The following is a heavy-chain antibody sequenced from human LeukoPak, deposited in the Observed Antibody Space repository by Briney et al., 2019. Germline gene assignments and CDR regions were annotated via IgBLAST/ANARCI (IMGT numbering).Heavy chain of an antibody. J-gene: IGHJ4*02. CDR1: GGTFSSYA. D-gene: IGHD6-13*01. CDR3: RWRSAAAGTINDY. V-gene: IGHV1-69*05. CDR2: IIPIFGTA. Sequence: GASVKVSCKASGGTFSSYAISWVRQAPGQGLEWMGGIIPIFGTANYAQKFQGRVTITTDESTSTAYMELSSLRSEDTAVYYCRWRSAAAGTINDYWGQGTLVTVSS.